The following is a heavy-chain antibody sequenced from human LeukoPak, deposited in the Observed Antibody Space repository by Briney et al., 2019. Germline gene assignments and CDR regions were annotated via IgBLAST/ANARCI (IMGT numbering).Heavy chain of an antibody. CDR3: AKDRYGSGNNYLDA. J-gene: IGHJ4*02. D-gene: IGHD3-10*01. V-gene: IGHV3-30*18. CDR2: MSYEGTKE. CDR1: GFSFSSYA. Sequence: PGRSLRLSGAASGFSFSSYAMHWVRQAPAKGLEWVAFMSYEGTKEHYADSLKGRFTISRDHSMNTLYLQINCLGPEDTAVYYCAKDRYGSGNNYLDAWGQGTLVTVSS.